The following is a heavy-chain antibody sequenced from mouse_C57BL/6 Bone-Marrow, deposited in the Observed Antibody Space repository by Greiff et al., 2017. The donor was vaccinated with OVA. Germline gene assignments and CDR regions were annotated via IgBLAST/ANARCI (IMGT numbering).Heavy chain of an antibody. V-gene: IGHV14-3*01. CDR1: GFNIKNPY. D-gene: IGHD2-9*01. J-gene: IGHJ2*01. Sequence: VQLQQSVAELVRPGASVKLSCTASGFNIKNPYMHWVKQRPEQGLEWIGRIDPANGNTKYAPKFQGKATITADTSSNTAYLQLSSLTSEDTAIYYCARSYYGYDCYFDYWGQGTTLTVSS. CDR2: IDPANGNT. CDR3: ARSYYGYDCYFDY.